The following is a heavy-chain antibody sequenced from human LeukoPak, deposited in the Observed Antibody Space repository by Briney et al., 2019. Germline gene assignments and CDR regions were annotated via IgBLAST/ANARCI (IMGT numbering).Heavy chain of an antibody. CDR1: GFTFDDYG. V-gene: IGHV3-20*04. CDR2: INWNGGST. J-gene: IGHJ3*02. CDR3: ARDGPSSGYYHHDAFDI. D-gene: IGHD3-22*01. Sequence: GGSLRLSCAASGFTFDDYGMSWVRQAPGKGLEWVSGINWNGGSTGYADSVKGRFTISRDNAKNSLYLQMNSLRDEDTALYYCARDGPSSGYYHHDAFDIWGQGTMVTVSS.